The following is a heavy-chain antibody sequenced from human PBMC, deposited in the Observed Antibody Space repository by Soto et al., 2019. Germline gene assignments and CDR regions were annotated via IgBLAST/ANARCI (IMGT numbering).Heavy chain of an antibody. Sequence: SETLSLTCAVYGGSFRGYYWTWIRQPPGKGLEWIGEINHSGSTNYNPSLKSRVTMSVDTSKKQFSLKLSSVTAADTAVYYCAREGYSSSTWGFDYWGQGTLVTVSS. J-gene: IGHJ4*02. CDR2: INHSGST. CDR3: AREGYSSSTWGFDY. CDR1: GGSFRGYY. V-gene: IGHV4-34*01. D-gene: IGHD6-13*01.